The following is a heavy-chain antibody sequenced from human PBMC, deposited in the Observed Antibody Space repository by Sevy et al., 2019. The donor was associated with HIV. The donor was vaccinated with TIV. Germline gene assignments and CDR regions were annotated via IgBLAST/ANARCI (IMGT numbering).Heavy chain of an antibody. CDR1: GYSISSGYY. Sequence: SETLSLTCAVSGYSISSGYYWGWIRQPPGKGLEWIGGLYHGGGTYYNPSLKSRVTISVDTSKNQFSLKLSSVTAADTAVYYCARDRYSSSWDFDYWGQGTLVTVSS. CDR2: LYHGGGT. D-gene: IGHD6-13*01. V-gene: IGHV4-38-2*02. J-gene: IGHJ4*02. CDR3: ARDRYSSSWDFDY.